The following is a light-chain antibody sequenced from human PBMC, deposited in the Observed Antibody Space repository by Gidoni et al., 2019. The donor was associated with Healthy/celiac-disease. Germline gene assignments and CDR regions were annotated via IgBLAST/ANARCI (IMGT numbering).Light chain of an antibody. CDR1: ASSGSS. Sequence: DIVLIQSPDFESVTPKEKVTITCRASASSGSSLHLYQQKPDQPPKLLIQYASQAFSGVPSRFSGSGSGTDFTLIINSLAADDAATYYRHQSNSLPHTFGQGTKLEIK. V-gene: IGKV6-21*01. J-gene: IGKJ2*01. CDR3: HQSNSLPHT. CDR2: YAS.